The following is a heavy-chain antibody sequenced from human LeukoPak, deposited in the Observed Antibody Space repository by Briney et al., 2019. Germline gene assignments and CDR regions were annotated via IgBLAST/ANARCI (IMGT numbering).Heavy chain of an antibody. Sequence: ASVKVSCKASGYTFTGYYMHWVRQAPGQGLEWMGRINHNSGGTNYAQKFQGRVTMTRDTSISTAYMELSRLRSDDTAVYYCARDDFGLAGAGTVWFDPWGQGTLVTVSS. CDR2: INHNSGGT. V-gene: IGHV1-2*06. J-gene: IGHJ5*02. CDR3: ARDDFGLAGAGTVWFDP. CDR1: GYTFTGYY. D-gene: IGHD6-19*01.